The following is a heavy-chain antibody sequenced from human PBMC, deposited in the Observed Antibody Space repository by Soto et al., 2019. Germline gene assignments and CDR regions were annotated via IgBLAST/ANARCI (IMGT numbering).Heavy chain of an antibody. Sequence: ASVKVSCKASGYTFTSYGISWVRQAPGQRLEWMGWISAYNGNTNYAQKLQGRVTMTTDTSTSTAYMELRSLRSDDTAVYYCARGVSSSEYNWFDPWGQGTLVTVSS. J-gene: IGHJ5*02. CDR3: ARGVSSSEYNWFDP. CDR2: ISAYNGNT. D-gene: IGHD6-13*01. CDR1: GYTFTSYG. V-gene: IGHV1-18*01.